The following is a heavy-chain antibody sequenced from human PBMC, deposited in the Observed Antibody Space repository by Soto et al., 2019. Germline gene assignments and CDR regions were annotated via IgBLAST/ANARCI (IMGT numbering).Heavy chain of an antibody. CDR3: ARDWRGAEGFDP. CDR2: IGAHNGDT. V-gene: IGHV1-18*01. J-gene: IGHJ5*02. Sequence: QVQLVQSGPEVKKPGASVKISCKASGYTFNTYGFTWVRQAPGQGIEWMGWIGAHNGDTNYVQKFQGRVTMTTETSTTTSYMELRNLTSDDTAVYFCARDWRGAEGFDPWGQGTRVTVSS. D-gene: IGHD3-3*01. CDR1: GYTFNTYG.